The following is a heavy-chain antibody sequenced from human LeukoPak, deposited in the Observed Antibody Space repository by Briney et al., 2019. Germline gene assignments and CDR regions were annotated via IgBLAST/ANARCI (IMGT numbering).Heavy chain of an antibody. CDR1: GFTFSSYG. J-gene: IGHJ4*02. D-gene: IGHD4-17*01. Sequence: GGSLRLSCAASGFTFSSYGMHWVRQAPGKGLEWVAFIRYDGSEKHYADSVKGRFTISRDNSENTLFLQMNSLRAGDTAVYYCVKNREPSGDYAGAFDFWGQGTLVTVSS. CDR3: VKNREPSGDYAGAFDF. CDR2: IRYDGSEK. V-gene: IGHV3-30*02.